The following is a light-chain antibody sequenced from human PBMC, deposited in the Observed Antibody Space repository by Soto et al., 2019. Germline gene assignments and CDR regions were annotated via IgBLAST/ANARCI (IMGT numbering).Light chain of an antibody. CDR2: GAS. Sequence: EIVMTQSPATRSVSPGERATLSCRASQSVSSNLAWYQQKPGQAPRLLIYGASTRATGIPARFSGSGSGTEFTLTISSLQSQDFAVYYCHQYNNWWTFGQGTKVEIK. CDR1: QSVSSN. V-gene: IGKV3-15*01. CDR3: HQYNNWWT. J-gene: IGKJ1*01.